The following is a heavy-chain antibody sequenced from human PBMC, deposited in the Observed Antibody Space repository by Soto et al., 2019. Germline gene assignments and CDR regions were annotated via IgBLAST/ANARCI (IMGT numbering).Heavy chain of an antibody. V-gene: IGHV1-69*01. CDR2: ITPIFGRT. CDR1: GGTFNSYT. CDR3: ARVTGIVLVPTKLPLGAAFAL. Sequence: QVQLVQSGAEVKKPGSSVKVSCKASGGTFNSYTITWVRQAPGQGLEWMGGITPIFGRTNYAQKFQDRVTITADESTNTAYMELRDLTSDDTAVYYCARVTGIVLVPTKLPLGAAFALWGEGARVTVSS. J-gene: IGHJ5*02. D-gene: IGHD2-8*02.